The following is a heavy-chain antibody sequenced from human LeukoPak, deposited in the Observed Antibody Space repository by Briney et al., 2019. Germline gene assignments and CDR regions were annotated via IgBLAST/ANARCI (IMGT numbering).Heavy chain of an antibody. Sequence: SETLSLTCTVSGGSISSYYWSWIRQPAGKGLEWIGRIYTSGSTNYNPSLKSRVTMSVDTSKNQFSLKLSSVTAADTAVYYCARESSVLLWFGELLSPPDYYYGMDVWGQGTTVTVSS. CDR3: ARESSVLLWFGELLSPPDYYYGMDV. CDR1: GGSISSYY. J-gene: IGHJ6*02. V-gene: IGHV4-4*07. CDR2: IYTSGST. D-gene: IGHD3-10*01.